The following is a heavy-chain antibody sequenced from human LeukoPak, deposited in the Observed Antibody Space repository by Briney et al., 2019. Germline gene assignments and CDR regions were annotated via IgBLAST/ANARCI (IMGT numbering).Heavy chain of an antibody. V-gene: IGHV3-23*01. CDR2: ISGSGGST. CDR1: GFTFSSYA. Sequence: GGSLRLSCAASGFTFSSYAMSWVRQAPGKGLEWVSAISGSGGSTYYADSVKGRCTISRDNSKNTLYLQMNSLRAEDTAVYYCAKGGYYEDWFDPWGQGTLVTVSS. J-gene: IGHJ5*02. D-gene: IGHD3-3*01. CDR3: AKGGYYEDWFDP.